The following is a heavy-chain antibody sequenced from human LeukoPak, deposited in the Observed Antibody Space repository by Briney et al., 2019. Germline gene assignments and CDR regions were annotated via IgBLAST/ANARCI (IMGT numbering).Heavy chain of an antibody. D-gene: IGHD3-10*01. Sequence: GGSLRLSCAASGFTFSSYSMNWVRQAPGKGLEWVSYISSSGSTIYYADSVKGRFTISRDNSKNSLYLQMNSLRAEDTALYYCAKDIFRFGSGSYYGSPFDYWGQGTLVTVSS. J-gene: IGHJ4*02. V-gene: IGHV3-48*04. CDR1: GFTFSSYS. CDR2: ISSSGSTI. CDR3: AKDIFRFGSGSYYGSPFDY.